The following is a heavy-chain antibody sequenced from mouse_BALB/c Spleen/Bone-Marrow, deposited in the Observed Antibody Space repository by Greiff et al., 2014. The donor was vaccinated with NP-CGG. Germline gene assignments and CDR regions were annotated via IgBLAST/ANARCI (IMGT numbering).Heavy chain of an antibody. CDR1: GFTFSSFG. CDR3: ARSNDVGYYARDY. D-gene: IGHD2-12*01. Sequence: EVMLEESGGGLVQPGGSRKLSCAASGFTFSSFGIHWVRQAPEKGLEWVAYISSDSSTIYYADTVKGRFTISRDNPKNTLFLQMTSLRSEDTSMYYCARSNDVGYYARDYWGQGTSVTVSS. CDR2: ISSDSSTI. V-gene: IGHV5-17*02. J-gene: IGHJ4*01.